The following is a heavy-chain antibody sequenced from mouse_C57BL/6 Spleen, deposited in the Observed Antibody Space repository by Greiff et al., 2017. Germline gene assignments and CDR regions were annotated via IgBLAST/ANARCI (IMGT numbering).Heavy chain of an antibody. CDR1: GYSITSGYY. CDR2: ISYDGSN. Sequence: EVKLEESGPGLVKPSQSLSLTCSVTGYSITSGYYWNWIRQFPGKKLEWMGYISYDGSNNYNPSLKNRISITRDTSKNQFFLKLNSVATEDTATYYCAGDGYYVDYYAMDYWGQGTSVTVSS. V-gene: IGHV3-6*01. J-gene: IGHJ4*01. D-gene: IGHD2-3*01. CDR3: AGDGYYVDYYAMDY.